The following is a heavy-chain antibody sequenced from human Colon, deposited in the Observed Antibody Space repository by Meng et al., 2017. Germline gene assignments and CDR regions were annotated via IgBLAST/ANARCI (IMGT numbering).Heavy chain of an antibody. CDR1: GDSIRSSNW. CDR2: IYHSGST. J-gene: IGHJ4*02. V-gene: IGHV4-4*02. Sequence: QVPLQGAGPRLVKPSGTLALTCAVSGDSIRSSNWWSWVRQPPGRGLEWIGEIYHSGSTNDNPSLKNRLSLTVDKSKNQFSLTLHSVTAADTAVYYCARVIYASGNMAHLDCWGQGTLVTVSS. D-gene: IGHD3-10*01. CDR3: ARVIYASGNMAHLDC.